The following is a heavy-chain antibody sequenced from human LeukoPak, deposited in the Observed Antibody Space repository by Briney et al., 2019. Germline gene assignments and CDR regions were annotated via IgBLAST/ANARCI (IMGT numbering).Heavy chain of an antibody. D-gene: IGHD6-13*01. V-gene: IGHV3-23*01. CDR1: GFTFSTYA. Sequence: GGSLRLSCAASGFTFSTYAMSWVRQAPGKGLEWVSTISGSGANTYYADSVRGRFTISRDNSKNTLYLHMNSLRAEDTAVYYCARVLEQQLVLGNGFDPWGQGTLVTVSS. CDR3: ARVLEQQLVLGNGFDP. J-gene: IGHJ5*02. CDR2: ISGSGANT.